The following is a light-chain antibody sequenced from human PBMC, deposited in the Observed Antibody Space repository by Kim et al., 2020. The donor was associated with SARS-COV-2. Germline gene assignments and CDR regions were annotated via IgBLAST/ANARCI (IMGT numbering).Light chain of an antibody. J-gene: IGKJ5*01. Sequence: ATINCKSSKTILYSFNNKNCLAWYQQKPGHPPKLLISWAYMRESGVPDRFSGGGSGTDFTLTISSLQAEDVAVYYCQQYYGIPLTFGQGTQLEIK. CDR2: WAY. V-gene: IGKV4-1*01. CDR1: KTILYSFNNKNC. CDR3: QQYYGIPLT.